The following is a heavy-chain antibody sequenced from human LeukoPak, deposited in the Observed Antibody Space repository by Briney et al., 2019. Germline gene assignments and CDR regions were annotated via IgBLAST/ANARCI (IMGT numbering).Heavy chain of an antibody. J-gene: IGHJ5*02. CDR3: ARAYCGGDCYTPGEWFDP. D-gene: IGHD2-21*02. CDR2: IYPGDSDT. CDR1: GYSFTSYW. Sequence: GESLKISCKGSGYSFTSYWIGWVRQMPGKGLEWMGIIYPGDSDTRYSPSFQGQATISADKSISTAYLQWSSLKASDTAMYYCARAYCGGDCYTPGEWFDPWGQGTLVTVSS. V-gene: IGHV5-51*01.